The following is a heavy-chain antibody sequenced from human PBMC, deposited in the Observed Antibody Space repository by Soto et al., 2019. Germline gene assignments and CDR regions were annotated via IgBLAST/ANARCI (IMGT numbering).Heavy chain of an antibody. J-gene: IGHJ4*02. CDR2: VSATAGTT. CDR3: AKDRLAGGFDY. CDR1: GFTFSNYA. D-gene: IGHD3-16*01. V-gene: IGHV3-23*04. Sequence: DVQLVDSGGGLVQPGGSLSLSCAASGFTFSNYAMSWVRQAPGKGLEWVSLVSATAGTTYYTDSVKGRFTISRDNSKNTVYLQMNSLKADDKAVYYSAKDRLAGGFDYWGQGTLVTVSS.